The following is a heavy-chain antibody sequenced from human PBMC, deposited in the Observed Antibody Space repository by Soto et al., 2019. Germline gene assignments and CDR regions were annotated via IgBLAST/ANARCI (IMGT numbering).Heavy chain of an antibody. Sequence: SDTLSLTCTVSGGSVSSGSYQWTWIRQHPGKGLEWIGYIHVSGSTNDNPSLKGRVTMSIDTSKNQFSLKLSSVTAADTAVYYCARDGHGMDVWGQGTKVTVSS. CDR3: ARDGHGMDV. CDR2: IHVSGST. J-gene: IGHJ6*02. V-gene: IGHV4-61*01. CDR1: GGSVSSGSYQ.